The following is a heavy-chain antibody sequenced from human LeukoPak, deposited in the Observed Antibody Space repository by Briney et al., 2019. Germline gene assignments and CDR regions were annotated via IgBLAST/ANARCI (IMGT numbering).Heavy chain of an antibody. D-gene: IGHD3-22*01. CDR1: GYSISSGYY. V-gene: IGHV4-38-2*02. Sequence: PSETLSLTCTVSGYSISSGYYWGWIRQPPGKGLERIGSIYHSGSTYYNPSLKSRVTISVDTSKSQFSLKLRSVTAADTAVYYCARSSDSNSYYYMDVWGKGTTVTVSS. J-gene: IGHJ6*03. CDR3: ARSSDSNSYYYMDV. CDR2: IYHSGST.